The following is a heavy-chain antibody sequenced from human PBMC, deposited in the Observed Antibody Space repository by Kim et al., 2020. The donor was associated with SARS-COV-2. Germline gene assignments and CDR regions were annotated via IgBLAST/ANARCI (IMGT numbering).Heavy chain of an antibody. V-gene: IGHV1-3*01. CDR2: INAGNGNT. CDR3: ASGSGYTYYYYGMDV. J-gene: IGHJ6*02. CDR1: GYTFTSYA. D-gene: IGHD3-22*01. Sequence: ASVKVSCKASGYTFTSYAMHWVRQAPGQRLEWMGWINAGNGNTKYSQKFQGRVTITRDTSASTAYMELSSLRSEDTAVYYCASGSGYTYYYYGMDVWGQGTTVTVSS.